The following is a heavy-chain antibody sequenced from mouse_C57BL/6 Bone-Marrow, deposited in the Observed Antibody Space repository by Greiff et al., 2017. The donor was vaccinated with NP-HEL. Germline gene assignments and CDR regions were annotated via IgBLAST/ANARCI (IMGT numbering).Heavy chain of an antibody. CDR1: GYSFTSYY. Sequence: QVQLKQSGPELVKPGASVKISCKASGYSFTSYYIHWVKQRPGQGLEWIGWIYPGSGNTKYNEKFKGKATLTADTSSSTAYMQLSSLTSEDSAVYYCAREVITTVLARDYFDYWGQGTTLTVSS. D-gene: IGHD1-1*01. CDR2: IYPGSGNT. V-gene: IGHV1-66*01. J-gene: IGHJ2*01. CDR3: AREVITTVLARDYFDY.